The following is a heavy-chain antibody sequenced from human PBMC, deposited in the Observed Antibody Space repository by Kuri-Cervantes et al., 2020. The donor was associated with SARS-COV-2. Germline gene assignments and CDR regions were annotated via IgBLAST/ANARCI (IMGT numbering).Heavy chain of an antibody. D-gene: IGHD6-25*01. V-gene: IGHV3-20*04. CDR2: INWNGGST. Sequence: LSLTCAASGFTFDDYGMSWVRQAPGKGLEWVSGINWNGGSTGYADSVKGRFTISRDNAKNSLYLQMNSLRAEDTALYYCARDRSQSSENAFDIWSQGTMVTVSS. J-gene: IGHJ3*02. CDR3: ARDRSQSSENAFDI. CDR1: GFTFDDYG.